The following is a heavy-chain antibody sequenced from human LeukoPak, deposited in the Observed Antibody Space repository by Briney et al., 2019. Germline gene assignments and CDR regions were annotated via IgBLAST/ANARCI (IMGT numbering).Heavy chain of an antibody. D-gene: IGHD3-22*01. J-gene: IGHJ4*02. CDR2: INHSGST. CDR3: ARAPYYYDSRLDY. V-gene: IGHV4-34*01. CDR1: GGSFSGYY. Sequence: PSETLSLTCAVYGGSFSGYYWSWIRQPPGKGLEWIGEINHSGSTNYNPSLKSRVTISVDTSKNQFSLKLSSVTAADTAVYYCARAPYYYDSRLDYWGQGTLVTVSS.